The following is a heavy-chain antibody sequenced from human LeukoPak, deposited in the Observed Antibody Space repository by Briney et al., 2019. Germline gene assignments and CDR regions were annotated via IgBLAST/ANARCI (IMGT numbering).Heavy chain of an antibody. V-gene: IGHV3-13*01. CDR1: GFTFSSYD. D-gene: IGHD6-13*01. CDR2: IGTAGDT. Sequence: GSLRLSCAASGFTFSSYDMHWVRQATGKGLEWVSAIGTAGDTYYPGSVKGRFTISRENAKNSLYLQMNSLRAGDTAVYYCARGAAAAGTMDYWGQGTLVTVSS. CDR3: ARGAAAAGTMDY. J-gene: IGHJ4*02.